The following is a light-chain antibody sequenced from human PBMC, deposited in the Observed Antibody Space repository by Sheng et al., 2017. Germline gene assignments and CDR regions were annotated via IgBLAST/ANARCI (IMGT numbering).Light chain of an antibody. J-gene: IGKJ1*01. CDR2: KAS. V-gene: IGKV1-5*03. Sequence: DIQLTQSPSFLSASVGDRVTITCRASQGISSYLAWYQQKPGKAPKALIYKASNLESGVPSRFSGGGSGTQFTLTISNLQPDDFATYYCLQYSDDWSFGQGTKVENK. CDR3: LQYSDDWS. CDR1: QGISSY.